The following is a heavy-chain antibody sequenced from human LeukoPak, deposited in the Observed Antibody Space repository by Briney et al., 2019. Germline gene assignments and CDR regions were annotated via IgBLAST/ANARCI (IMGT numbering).Heavy chain of an antibody. Sequence: ASVKVSFKASGGTFSSYAISWVRQAPGQGLEWMGGIIPIFGTANYAQKFEGRVTSTTDESTSTAYMELSSLRSEDTAVYYCVSNGGRYSDYWGQGTMVTVSS. CDR1: GGTFSSYA. CDR3: VSNGGRYSDY. CDR2: IIPIFGTA. V-gene: IGHV1-69*05. D-gene: IGHD5-18*01. J-gene: IGHJ4*02.